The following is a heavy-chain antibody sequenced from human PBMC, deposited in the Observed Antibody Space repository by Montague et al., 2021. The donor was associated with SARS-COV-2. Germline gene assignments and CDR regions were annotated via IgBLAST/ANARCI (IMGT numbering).Heavy chain of an antibody. CDR3: ARRGSSVWGVTVSAELDS. Sequence: SETLSLTCSVSGDSITNHYWSWIRQPAGKGLEWIGRMHFTGKTNFSPFFSSRLTMSADTSKNQFSLKLTSVTAADTAVYYCARRGSSVWGVTVSAELDSWGQGILVIVSS. J-gene: IGHJ4*02. D-gene: IGHD3-10*01. CDR2: MHFTGKT. CDR1: GDSITNHY. V-gene: IGHV4-4*07.